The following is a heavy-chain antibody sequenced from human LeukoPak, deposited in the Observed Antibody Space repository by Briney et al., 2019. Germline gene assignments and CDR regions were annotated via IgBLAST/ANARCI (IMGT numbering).Heavy chain of an antibody. CDR3: ALRAYSSSWYSFDY. J-gene: IGHJ4*02. CDR2: IKQDGSEK. V-gene: IGHV3-7*01. CDR1: GFTFSSYW. D-gene: IGHD6-13*01. Sequence: GGSLRLSCAASGFTFSSYWMSWVRQAPGKGLEWVANIKQDGSEKYYVDSVKGRFTISRDNAKNSPYLQMNSLRAEDTAVYYCALRAYSSSWYSFDYWGQGTLVTVSS.